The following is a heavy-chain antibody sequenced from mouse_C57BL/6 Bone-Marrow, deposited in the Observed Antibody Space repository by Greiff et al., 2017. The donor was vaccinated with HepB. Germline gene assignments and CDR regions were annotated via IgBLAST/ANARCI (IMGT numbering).Heavy chain of an antibody. CDR3: ATSGY. Sequence: DVKLVESGGGLVKPGGSLKLSCAASGFTFSSYAMSWVRQTPEKRLEWVATISDGGSYTYYPDNVKGRFTISRDNAKNNLYLQMSHLKSEDTAMYYCATSGYWGQGTTLTVSS. CDR2: ISDGGSYT. J-gene: IGHJ2*01. V-gene: IGHV5-4*03. CDR1: GFTFSSYA. D-gene: IGHD1-3*01.